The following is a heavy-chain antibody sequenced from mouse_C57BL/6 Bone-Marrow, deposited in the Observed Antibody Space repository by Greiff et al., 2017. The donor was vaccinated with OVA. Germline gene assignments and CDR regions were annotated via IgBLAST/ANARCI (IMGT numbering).Heavy chain of an antibody. D-gene: IGHD1-1*01. CDR2: INPSNGGT. CDR3: AKNDYYGTLDY. CDR1: GYTFTSYW. Sequence: HVQLQQPGTELVKPGASVKLSCKASGYTFTSYWMHWVKQRPGQGLEWIGNINPSNGGTNYNEKFKSKATLTVDKSSSTAYMQLSRLTSEDSAVYYCAKNDYYGTLDYWGQGTTLTVSS. V-gene: IGHV1-53*01. J-gene: IGHJ2*01.